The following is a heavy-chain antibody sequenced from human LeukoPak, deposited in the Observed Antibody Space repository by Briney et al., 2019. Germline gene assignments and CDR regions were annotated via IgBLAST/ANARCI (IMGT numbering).Heavy chain of an antibody. Sequence: GRSLRLSCTASGFAFSRFGMHWVRQAPGKGLEWVAVIIHDGTTKYYADSVRGRFTISRDNSKSALYLQMNSLRPEDTAVYYCAKADGYDTSTGYLYWGQGTLVTVSS. J-gene: IGHJ4*02. CDR3: AKADGYDTSTGYLY. V-gene: IGHV3-30*18. CDR1: GFAFSRFG. CDR2: IIHDGTTK. D-gene: IGHD3-9*01.